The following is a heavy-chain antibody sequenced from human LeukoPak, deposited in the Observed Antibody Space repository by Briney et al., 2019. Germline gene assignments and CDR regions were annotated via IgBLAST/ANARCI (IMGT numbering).Heavy chain of an antibody. J-gene: IGHJ5*02. CDR3: ARGRGKVVPASWFAWFDP. CDR2: INHSGST. D-gene: IGHD2-2*01. V-gene: IGHV4-34*01. CDR1: GGSFSGYY. Sequence: SSETLSLTCAVYGGSFSGYYWSWIRQPPGKGLEWIGEINHSGSTNYNPSLKSRVTISVDTSKNQFSLKLSSVIAADTAVYYCARGRGKVVPASWFAWFDPWGQGTLVTVSS.